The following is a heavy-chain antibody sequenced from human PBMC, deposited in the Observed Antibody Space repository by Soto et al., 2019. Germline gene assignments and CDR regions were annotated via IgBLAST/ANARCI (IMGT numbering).Heavy chain of an antibody. D-gene: IGHD5-12*01. J-gene: IGHJ6*02. Sequence: ASVKVSCKASGYTFTSYGISWVRQAPGQGLEWMGWISAYNGNTNYAQKLQGRVTMTTDTSTSTAYMELRSLRSDDTAVYYCARDTNGTKKWLRLSYYYYGMDVWGQGTTVTVSS. CDR3: ARDTNGTKKWLRLSYYYYGMDV. V-gene: IGHV1-18*01. CDR1: GYTFTSYG. CDR2: ISAYNGNT.